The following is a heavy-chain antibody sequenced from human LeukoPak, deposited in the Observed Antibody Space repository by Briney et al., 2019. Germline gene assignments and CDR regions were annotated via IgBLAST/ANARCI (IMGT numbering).Heavy chain of an antibody. CDR1: GYTFTSYD. CDR3: ARVLGITMVRGVIGY. D-gene: IGHD3-10*01. V-gene: IGHV1-8*02. J-gene: IGHJ4*02. CDR2: MNPNSGNT. Sequence: ASVTVSCKASGYTFTSYDINWVRQATGQGLEWMGWMNPNSGNTGYAQKFQGRVTMTRNTSISTAYMELSSLRSEDTAVYYCARVLGITMVRGVIGYWGQGTLVTVSS.